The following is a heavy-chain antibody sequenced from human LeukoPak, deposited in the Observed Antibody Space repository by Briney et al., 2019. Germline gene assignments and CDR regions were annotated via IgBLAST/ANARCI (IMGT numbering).Heavy chain of an antibody. Sequence: PGGSLRLSCAASGSTFSSYAMSWVRQAPGKGLEWVSAISGSGGSTYYADSVKGRFTISRDNSKNTLYLQMNSLRAEDTAVYYCAKKLGHYYDSSGYYYVVSGFDYWGQGTLVTVSS. J-gene: IGHJ4*02. CDR3: AKKLGHYYDSSGYYYVVSGFDY. V-gene: IGHV3-23*01. CDR1: GSTFSSYA. D-gene: IGHD3-22*01. CDR2: ISGSGGST.